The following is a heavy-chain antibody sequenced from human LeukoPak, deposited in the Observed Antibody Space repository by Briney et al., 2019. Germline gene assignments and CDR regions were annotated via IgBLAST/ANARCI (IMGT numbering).Heavy chain of an antibody. V-gene: IGHV3-7*01. CDR1: GFTFSSYG. J-gene: IGHJ3*02. D-gene: IGHD3-3*02. Sequence: PGRSLRLSCAASGFTFSSYGMHWVRQAPGKGLEWVANIKQDGSEKYYVDSVKGRFTISRDNAKNSLYLQMNSLRAEDTAVYYCARDLSEAEDAFDIWGQGTMVTVSS. CDR2: IKQDGSEK. CDR3: ARDLSEAEDAFDI.